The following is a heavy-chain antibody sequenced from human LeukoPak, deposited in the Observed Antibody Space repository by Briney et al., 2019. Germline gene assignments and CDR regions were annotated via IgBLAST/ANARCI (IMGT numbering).Heavy chain of an antibody. CDR2: IKSRTDGGTS. J-gene: IGHJ4*02. V-gene: IGHV3-15*01. Sequence: GGSLRLSCAASGFIFNDAWMSCVRQAPGKGLEWVGRIKSRTDGGTSDYAAPVKGRFTISRDDSKNTLFLQMNSLRTEDTAFYYCTTHKRDSSLAGLDYWGQGTLVTVSS. D-gene: IGHD6-19*01. CDR3: TTHKRDSSLAGLDY. CDR1: GFIFNDAW.